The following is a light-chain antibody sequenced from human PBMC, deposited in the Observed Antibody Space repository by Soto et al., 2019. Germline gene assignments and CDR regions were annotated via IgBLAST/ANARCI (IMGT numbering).Light chain of an antibody. Sequence: QSARTQPASVSGSPGQSITISCTGTSSDVGSYNLVSWYQQHPGKAPKLMLYEVSKRPSGVSNRFSGSKSGNTASLTISGLQAEDEADYYCCSYAGSTTYVFGTGTKATV. CDR1: SSDVGSYNL. J-gene: IGLJ1*01. V-gene: IGLV2-23*02. CDR3: CSYAGSTTYV. CDR2: EVS.